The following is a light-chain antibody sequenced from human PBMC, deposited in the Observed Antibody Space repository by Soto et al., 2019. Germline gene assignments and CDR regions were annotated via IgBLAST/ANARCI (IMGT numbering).Light chain of an antibody. CDR3: QESYIFLWGT. CDR2: GAS. V-gene: IGKV1-39*01. CDR1: QSINTY. J-gene: IGKJ1*01. Sequence: DIQMTQSPSSLSASVGDRVNITCRTSQSINTYLNWYQQKPGKAPKLLIYGASSLQSGVPLRFSGSGSGTDFTLTITTLQPDDFATYYCQESYIFLWGTCGQGTKVEIK.